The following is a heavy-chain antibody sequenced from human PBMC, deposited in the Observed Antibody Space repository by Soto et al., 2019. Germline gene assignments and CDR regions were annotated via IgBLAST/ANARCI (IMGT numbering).Heavy chain of an antibody. CDR1: GGSFSGYY. Sequence: SETLSLTCAVYGGSFSGYYWSWIRQPPGKGLEWIGEINHSGSTNYNPSLKSRVTISVDTSKNQFSLKLSSVTAADTAVYYCARGLLRYRAHRNYGMDVWGQGTTVTVSS. J-gene: IGHJ6*02. CDR2: INHSGST. CDR3: ARGLLRYRAHRNYGMDV. D-gene: IGHD1-26*01. V-gene: IGHV4-34*01.